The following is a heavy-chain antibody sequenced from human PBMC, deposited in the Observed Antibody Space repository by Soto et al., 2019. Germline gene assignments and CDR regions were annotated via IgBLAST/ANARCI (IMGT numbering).Heavy chain of an antibody. CDR1: GYTFTSYG. D-gene: IGHD6-13*01. V-gene: IGHV1-18*01. CDR3: ARGPYSSSWYGSYYYYYGMDV. Sequence: ASVKVSCKASGYTFTSYGISWVRQAPGQGLEWMGWISAYNGNTNYAQKLQGRVTMTTDTSTSTAYMELRSLRSDDTAVYYCARGPYSSSWYGSYYYYYGMDVGGQGTTVTVSS. J-gene: IGHJ6*02. CDR2: ISAYNGNT.